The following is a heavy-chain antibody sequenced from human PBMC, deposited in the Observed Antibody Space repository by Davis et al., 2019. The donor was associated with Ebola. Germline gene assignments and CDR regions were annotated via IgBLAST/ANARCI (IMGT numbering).Heavy chain of an antibody. CDR2: IIPIFGTA. CDR1: GGTFSSYA. CDR3: AREVTGGSYAFDY. J-gene: IGHJ4*02. D-gene: IGHD1-26*01. Sequence: SVKVSCKASGGTFSSYAISWVRQAPGQGLEWMGGIIPIFGTANYAQKFQGRVTITADESTSTAYMELSSLRSEDTAVYYCAREVTGGSYAFDYWGQGTLVTVSS. V-gene: IGHV1-69*13.